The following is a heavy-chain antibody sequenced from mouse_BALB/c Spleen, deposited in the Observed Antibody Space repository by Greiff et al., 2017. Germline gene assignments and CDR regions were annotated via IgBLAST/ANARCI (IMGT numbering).Heavy chain of an antibody. CDR1: GYSITSDYA. D-gene: IGHD5-5*01. Sequence: VQLQQSGPGLVKPSQSLSLTCTVTGYSITSDYAWNWIRQFPGNKLEWMGYISYSGSTSYNPSLKSRISITRDTSKNQFFLQLNSVTTEDTATYYCATTPYWGQGTSVTVSS. CDR3: ATTPY. J-gene: IGHJ4*01. CDR2: ISYSGST. V-gene: IGHV3-2*02.